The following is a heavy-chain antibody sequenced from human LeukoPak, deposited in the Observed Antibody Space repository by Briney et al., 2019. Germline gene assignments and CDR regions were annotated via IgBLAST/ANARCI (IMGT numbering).Heavy chain of an antibody. CDR3: ARGGELPIVPAAINWFDP. CDR1: GYTFTSYD. J-gene: IGHJ5*02. Sequence: ASVKVSCKASGYTFTSYDINWVRQATGQGLEWMGWMNPNSGNTGYAQKLQGRVTITRNTSISTAYMELSSLRSEDTAVYYCARGGELPIVPAAINWFDPWGQGTLVTVSS. V-gene: IGHV1-8*03. CDR2: MNPNSGNT. D-gene: IGHD2-2*01.